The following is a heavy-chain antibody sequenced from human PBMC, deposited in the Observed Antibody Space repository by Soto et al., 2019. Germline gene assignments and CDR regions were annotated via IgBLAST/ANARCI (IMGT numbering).Heavy chain of an antibody. CDR3: ARDLVHTAMGYNWFDP. Sequence: PGGSLRLSCAASGFTFSSYAMHWVRQAPGKGLEWVAVISYDGSNKYYADSVKGRFTISRDNSKNTPYLQMNSLRAEDTAVYYCARDLVHTAMGYNWFDPWGQGTLVTVSS. CDR2: ISYDGSNK. V-gene: IGHV3-30-3*01. J-gene: IGHJ5*02. D-gene: IGHD5-18*01. CDR1: GFTFSSYA.